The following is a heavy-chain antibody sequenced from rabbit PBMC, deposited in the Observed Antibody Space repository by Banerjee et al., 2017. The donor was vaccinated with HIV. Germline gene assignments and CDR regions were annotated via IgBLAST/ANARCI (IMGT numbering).Heavy chain of an antibody. J-gene: IGHJ3*01. CDR2: IYPDYGTT. V-gene: IGHV1S47*01. CDR1: GIDFSTYG. CDR3: ARVTGYGSTSGHPTRLDL. D-gene: IGHD1-1*01. Sequence: QEQLVESGGGLVTLGGSLKLSCKASGIDFSTYGVSWVRQAPGRGLEWIAYIYPDYGTTDYASWVNGRFTISLDNAQNTVFLRMTSLTAAGTATYFCARVTGYGSTSGHPTRLDLWGQGTLVTVS.